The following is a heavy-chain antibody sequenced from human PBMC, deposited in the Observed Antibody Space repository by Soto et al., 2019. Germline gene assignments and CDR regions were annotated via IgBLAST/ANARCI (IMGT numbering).Heavy chain of an antibody. V-gene: IGHV4-61*01. CDR2: IYYSGST. CDR3: ARVGTSCHSGGCYYYYGLGV. J-gene: IGHJ6*02. CDR1: GDSVGNGPYY. D-gene: IGHD1-26*01. Sequence: QVRLQESGPGLVKPSETLSLSCLVSGDSVGNGPYYWSWIRQPPGKGLEWIGYIYYSGSTNFNPSLESRVHISIDTSKNQFSLKLRSVTAADAAVYFCARVGTSCHSGGCYYYYGLGVWGQGTTVAISS.